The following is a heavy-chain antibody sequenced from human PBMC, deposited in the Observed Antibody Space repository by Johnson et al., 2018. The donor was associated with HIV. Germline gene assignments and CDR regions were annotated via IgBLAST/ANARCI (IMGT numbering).Heavy chain of an antibody. CDR1: GFTFSHYW. CDR2: IKQDGSEK. Sequence: VQLVESGGGVVQPGGSLRLSCAASGFTFSHYWMSWVRQAPGKGLEWVANIKQDGSEKYYVDSVKGRFTISRDNAKNSLYLQMNSLRAEDTAVYYCAREGKDAFDIWGQGTMVTVSS. J-gene: IGHJ3*02. V-gene: IGHV3-7*01. CDR3: AREGKDAFDI. D-gene: IGHD3-10*01.